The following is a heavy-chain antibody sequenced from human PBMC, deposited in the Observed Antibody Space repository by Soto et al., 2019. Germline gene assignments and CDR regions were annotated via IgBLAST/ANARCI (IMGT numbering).Heavy chain of an antibody. Sequence: SETLSLTCTVSVGSISSSSYYWGWIRQPPGKGLEWIGSIYYSGSTYYNPSLKSRVTISVDTSKNQFSLKLSSVTAADTAVYYCARAATYCSGGSCYLGNGMDVWGQGTTVTVSS. V-gene: IGHV4-39*07. CDR1: VGSISSSSYY. J-gene: IGHJ6*02. D-gene: IGHD2-15*01. CDR3: ARAATYCSGGSCYLGNGMDV. CDR2: IYYSGST.